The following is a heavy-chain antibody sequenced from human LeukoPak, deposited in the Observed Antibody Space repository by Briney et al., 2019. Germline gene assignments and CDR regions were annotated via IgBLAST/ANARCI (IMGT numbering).Heavy chain of an antibody. V-gene: IGHV4-39*07. CDR1: GGSISSSSYY. CDR2: IYYSGST. CDR3: ARDSAGYYDSSVAHLPSDY. J-gene: IGHJ4*02. D-gene: IGHD3-22*01. Sequence: PSETLSLTCTVSGGSISSSSYYWGWIRQPPGNGLEWIGSIYYSGSTYYNPSLKSRVTISVDTSKNRFSLKLSSVTAADTAVYYCARDSAGYYDSSVAHLPSDYWGQGTLVTVSS.